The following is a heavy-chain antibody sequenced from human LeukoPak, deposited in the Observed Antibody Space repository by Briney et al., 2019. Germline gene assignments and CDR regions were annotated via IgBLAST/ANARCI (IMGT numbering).Heavy chain of an antibody. CDR3: AKDLLAATIAYYFDY. J-gene: IGHJ4*02. Sequence: GGSLRLSCAASGFTFSSYAMSWVRQAPGKGLEWVSAISGSGGSTYYADSVKGRFTISRDNSKNTLYVQMNSLRAEDTAVYYCAKDLLAATIAYYFDYWGQGTLVTVSA. CDR2: ISGSGGST. V-gene: IGHV3-23*01. CDR1: GFTFSSYA. D-gene: IGHD5-12*01.